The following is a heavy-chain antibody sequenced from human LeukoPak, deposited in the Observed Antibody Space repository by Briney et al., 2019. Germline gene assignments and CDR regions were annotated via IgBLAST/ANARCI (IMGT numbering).Heavy chain of an antibody. V-gene: IGHV3-7*01. Sequence: GGSLRLSCAASGFTFSSYWMSWVRQAPGRGLEWVANIKQDGSEKYYVDSVKGRFTISRDNAKNSLYLQMNSLIAEDTAVYYCASEYYDILTGYGYWGQGTLVTVSS. CDR1: GFTFSSYW. D-gene: IGHD3-9*01. J-gene: IGHJ4*02. CDR2: IKQDGSEK. CDR3: ASEYYDILTGYGY.